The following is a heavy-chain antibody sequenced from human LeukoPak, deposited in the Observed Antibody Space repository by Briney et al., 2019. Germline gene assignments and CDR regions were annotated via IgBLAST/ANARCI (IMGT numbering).Heavy chain of an antibody. CDR1: GGTFSSYA. D-gene: IGHD6-13*01. CDR3: ARSSLRIAAAGHEYFQH. CDR2: IIPIFGTA. J-gene: IGHJ1*01. V-gene: IGHV1-69*06. Sequence: SVKVSCKASGGTFSSYAISWVRQAPGQELEWMGGIIPIFGTANYAQKFQGRVTITADKSTSTAYMELSSLRSEDTAVYYCARSSLRIAAAGHEYFQHWGQGTLATVSS.